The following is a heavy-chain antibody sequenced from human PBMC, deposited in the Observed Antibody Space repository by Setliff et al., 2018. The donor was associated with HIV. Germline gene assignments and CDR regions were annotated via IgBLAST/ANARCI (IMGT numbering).Heavy chain of an antibody. CDR2: INHSGST. CDR3: ASMERGSGFSNRNYFDY. CDR1: GFTFSSYA. Sequence: KLGGSLRLSCAASGFTFSSYAMSWIRQPPGKGLEWIGEINHSGSTNYNPSLKSRVTISVDTSKNQFSLKLSSVTAADTAVYYCASMERGSGFSNRNYFDYWGQGTLVTVSS. V-gene: IGHV4-34*01. J-gene: IGHJ4*02. D-gene: IGHD6-19*01.